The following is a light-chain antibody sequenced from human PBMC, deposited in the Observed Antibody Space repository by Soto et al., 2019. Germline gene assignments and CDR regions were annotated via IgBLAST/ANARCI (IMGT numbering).Light chain of an antibody. Sequence: EIVLTQSPATLSMSPGERATLSCRASQSVSSYLAWYQQKPGQAPRLLIYDASNRATGIPARFSGSGSGTDFTLTISSLQPEDFAVYYCQQRSTWPHVTFDQGTRLANK. CDR2: DAS. CDR1: QSVSSY. J-gene: IGKJ5*01. CDR3: QQRSTWPHVT. V-gene: IGKV3-11*01.